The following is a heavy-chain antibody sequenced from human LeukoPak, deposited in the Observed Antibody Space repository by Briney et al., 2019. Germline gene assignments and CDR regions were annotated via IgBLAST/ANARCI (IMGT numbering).Heavy chain of an antibody. CDR2: IFSRGNT. CDR1: GGSMSNYY. D-gene: IGHD3-22*01. Sequence: SGTLSLTCSVSGGSMSNYYWTWIRQPPGKGLEWIGYIFSRGNTNYNPSLKSRVTISVDTSKSQFSLKLNSVTAADTAVYYCARVGDTSSYYYFLDFWGQGTLVTVSS. V-gene: IGHV4-4*09. J-gene: IGHJ4*02. CDR3: ARVGDTSSYYYFLDF.